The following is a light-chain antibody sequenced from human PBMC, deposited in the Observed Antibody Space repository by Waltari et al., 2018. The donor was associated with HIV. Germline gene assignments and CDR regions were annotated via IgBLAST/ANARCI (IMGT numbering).Light chain of an antibody. J-gene: IGKJ1*01. CDR2: KAS. Sequence: DIQMTQSPSTLSASVGDRVTITCRASQSISSWLAWYQQKPGKAPKLLIYKASTLESGVPSRFSGSGSGTEFTRTISSLQPNDFATYYCQKYNSYSWTFGQGTKVDIK. V-gene: IGKV1-5*03. CDR3: QKYNSYSWT. CDR1: QSISSW.